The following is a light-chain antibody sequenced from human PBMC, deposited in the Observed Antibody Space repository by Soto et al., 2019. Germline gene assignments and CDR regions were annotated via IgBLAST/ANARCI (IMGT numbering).Light chain of an antibody. J-gene: IGKJ4*01. CDR1: QSISRD. Sequence: IQMTQYPSSLSASVGGRVTITCRASQSISRDLNWYKQKLGKAPKXXIYDASNLETGVPSRFSGSGSGTDFTFTISSLQPEDIATYYCQQYDNLLLTFGGGTKVDIK. CDR2: DAS. V-gene: IGKV1-33*01. CDR3: QQYDNLLLT.